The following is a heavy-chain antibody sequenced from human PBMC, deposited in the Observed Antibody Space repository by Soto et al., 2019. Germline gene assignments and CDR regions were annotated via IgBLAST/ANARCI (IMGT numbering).Heavy chain of an antibody. V-gene: IGHV1-69*01. J-gene: IGHJ6*02. CDR3: ARSQGSSTSLEIYYYYYYGMDV. D-gene: IGHD2-2*01. CDR1: GGTFSSYA. CDR2: IIPISGTA. Sequence: QVQLVQSGAEVKKPGSPVKVSCKASGGTFSSYAISWVRQAPGQGLEWMGGIIPISGTANYAQKFQGRVTITADESTSTVYMELSSLRSEDTAVYFCARSQGSSTSLEIYYYYYYGMDVWGQGTTVTVSS.